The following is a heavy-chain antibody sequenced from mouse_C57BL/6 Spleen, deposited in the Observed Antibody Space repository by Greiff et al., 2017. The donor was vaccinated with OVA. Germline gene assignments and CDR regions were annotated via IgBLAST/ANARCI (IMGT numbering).Heavy chain of an antibody. CDR1: GFTFSDYG. CDR2: ISSGSSTI. J-gene: IGHJ4*01. CDR3: ARGRLGRGYAMDY. D-gene: IGHD4-1*01. Sequence: LVESGGGLVKPGGSLKLSCAASGFTFSDYGMHWVRQAPEKGLEWVAYISSGSSTIYYADTVKGRFTISRDNAKNTLFLQMTSLRSEDTAMYYSARGRLGRGYAMDYWGQGTSVTVSS. V-gene: IGHV5-17*01.